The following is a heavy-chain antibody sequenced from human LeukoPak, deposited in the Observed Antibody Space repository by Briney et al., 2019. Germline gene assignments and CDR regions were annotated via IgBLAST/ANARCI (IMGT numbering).Heavy chain of an antibody. J-gene: IGHJ4*02. CDR2: IYPGDSDT. D-gene: IGHD3-22*01. V-gene: IGHV5-51*01. Sequence: GESLKISCKGSGYSFTSYWNGWGLQMPGKGLEWMGIIYPGDSDTRYSPSFQGQVTISADKSISTAYLQWSSLKASDIAMYYCARTKLGYYFDRSGQRLIVYFDYWGQGTLVTVSS. CDR3: ARTKLGYYFDRSGQRLIVYFDY. CDR1: GYSFTSYW.